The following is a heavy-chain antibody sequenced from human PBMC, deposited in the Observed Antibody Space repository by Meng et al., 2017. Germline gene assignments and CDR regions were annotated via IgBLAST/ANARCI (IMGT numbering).Heavy chain of an antibody. Sequence: LLQQPGPGLVKPSQTLSPIFAISGDSVSSNSAAWNWIRQSPSRGLEWLGRAYYRSKWYHDYAESVKSRISIDPDTSKNQFSLQLRSVTPEDSAVYYCARGSYSFDSWGQRTPVTVSS. V-gene: IGHV6-1*01. J-gene: IGHJ4*02. CDR2: AYYRSKWYH. D-gene: IGHD1-26*01. CDR1: GDSVSSNSAA. CDR3: ARGSYSFDS.